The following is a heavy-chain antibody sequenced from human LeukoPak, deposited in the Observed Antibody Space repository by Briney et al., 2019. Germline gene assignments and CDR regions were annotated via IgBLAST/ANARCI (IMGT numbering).Heavy chain of an antibody. V-gene: IGHV3-48*04. CDR2: ISSSGSTI. CDR3: ARDRPGAPH. D-gene: IGHD3-10*01. CDR1: GFTFNTYW. J-gene: IGHJ4*02. Sequence: GGYLRLSCAASGFTFNTYWMHWVRQAPGKGLEWVSYISSSGSTIYYADSVKGRFTISRDNDKNSPYLQMNSLRAEDTAVYYCARDRPGAPHWGQGTLVTVSS.